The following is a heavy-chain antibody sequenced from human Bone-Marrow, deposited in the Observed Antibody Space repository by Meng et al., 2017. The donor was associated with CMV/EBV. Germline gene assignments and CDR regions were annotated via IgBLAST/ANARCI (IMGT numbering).Heavy chain of an antibody. CDR1: GGSLSNYY. CDR2: VHPSGST. CDR3: ARGWELAPFDY. Sequence: SETLSLTCDVYGGSLSNYYWSWIRQPPGKGLEWIGEVHPSGSTNYNPSLKSRVTISVDTSKNQFSLKLSSVTAADTAVYYCARGWELAPFDYWGQGTLVTVPS. V-gene: IGHV4-34*01. J-gene: IGHJ4*02. D-gene: IGHD1-26*01.